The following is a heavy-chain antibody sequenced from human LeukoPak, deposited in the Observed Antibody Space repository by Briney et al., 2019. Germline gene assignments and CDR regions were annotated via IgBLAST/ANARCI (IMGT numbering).Heavy chain of an antibody. D-gene: IGHD1-26*01. V-gene: IGHV3-48*02. J-gene: IGHJ3*02. CDR2: ISSSSSTI. CDR1: GFTFSSYS. Sequence: GGSLRLSCAASGFTFSSYSMNWVRQAPGKGLEWVSYISSSSSTIYYADSVKGRFTISRDNAKNSLYLQMNSLRDEDTAVYYCARDWYFYSGSHYGQEGVVDAFDIWGQGTMVTVSS. CDR3: ARDWYFYSGSHYGQEGVVDAFDI.